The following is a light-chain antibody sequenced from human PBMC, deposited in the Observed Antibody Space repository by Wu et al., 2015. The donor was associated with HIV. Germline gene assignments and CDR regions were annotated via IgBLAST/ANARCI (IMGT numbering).Light chain of an antibody. CDR2: KAS. CDR1: QSISSW. Sequence: QMTQSPSTLSASVGDRVTITCRASQSISSWLAWYQQKPGKAPKLLIFKASSLESGVPSRFSGSGSGTEFTLTISSLQPDDFATYYCQQYNSYSVSFGQGTKLEIK. V-gene: IGKV1-5*03. CDR3: QQYNSYSVS. J-gene: IGKJ2*03.